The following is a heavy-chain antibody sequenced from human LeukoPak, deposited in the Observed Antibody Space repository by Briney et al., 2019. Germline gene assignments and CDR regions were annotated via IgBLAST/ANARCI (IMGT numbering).Heavy chain of an antibody. CDR2: IQNDRSDK. V-gene: IGHV3-30*02. CDR3: ARGGDREPLTPYCSGGSCYSFRLDY. Sequence: YPGGSLRLSCAASGITFSHSGMHWVRQAPGKGLEWVAFIQNDRSDKRYADSVKGRFTISRDNPRNTLYLQMNSLRAEDTAAYYCARGGDREPLTPYCSGGSCYSFRLDYWGQGTLVTVSS. J-gene: IGHJ4*02. D-gene: IGHD2-15*01. CDR1: GITFSHSG.